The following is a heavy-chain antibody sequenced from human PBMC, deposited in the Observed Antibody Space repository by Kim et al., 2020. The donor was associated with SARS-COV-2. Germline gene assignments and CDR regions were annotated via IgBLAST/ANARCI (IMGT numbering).Heavy chain of an antibody. D-gene: IGHD3-22*01. CDR3: TRAPSYYDSSGYQTEGG. Sequence: GGSLRLSCTASGFTFGDYAMSWVRQAPGKGLEWVGCIRSKAYGGTTEYAASVKGRFTISRDDSKSIAYLQMNSLKTEDTAVYYCTRAPSYYDSSGYQTEGGWGQGTLVTVSS. CDR1: GFTFGDYA. V-gene: IGHV3-49*04. J-gene: IGHJ4*02. CDR2: IRSKAYGGTT.